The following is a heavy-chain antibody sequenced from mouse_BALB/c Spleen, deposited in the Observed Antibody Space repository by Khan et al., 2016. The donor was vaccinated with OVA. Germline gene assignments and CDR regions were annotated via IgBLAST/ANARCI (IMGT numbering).Heavy chain of an antibody. J-gene: IGHJ3*01. V-gene: IGHV1-26*01. D-gene: IGHD2-14*01. Sequence: EVQLQESGPDLVKPGASVRISCKASGYSFTLYYLSWVKQSPGESLEWIGRVNPNNGDSAYNQKFKDRATLTVDKSSNTAYMDFRSLTSEDSAVYYCARGYDVFASWGQGTLVTVSA. CDR1: GYSFTLYY. CDR3: ARGYDVFAS. CDR2: VNPNNGDS.